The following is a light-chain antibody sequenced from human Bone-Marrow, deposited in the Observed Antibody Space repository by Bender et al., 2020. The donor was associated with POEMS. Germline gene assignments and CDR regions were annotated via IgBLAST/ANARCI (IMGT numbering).Light chain of an antibody. J-gene: IGLJ2*01. V-gene: IGLV2-14*01. CDR2: DVS. Sequence: QSALTQPASVSGSPGQSITISCTGTSSDVGPYNYVSWYQQQPGRAPKLIIFDVSNRPSGVSNRFSGSKSGNTASLTISGLQAEDEADYYCSSYTGTSTGVFGGGTKLTVL. CDR1: SSDVGPYNY. CDR3: SSYTGTSTGV.